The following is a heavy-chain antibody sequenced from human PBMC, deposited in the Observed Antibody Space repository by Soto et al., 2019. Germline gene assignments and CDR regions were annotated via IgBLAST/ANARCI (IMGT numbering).Heavy chain of an antibody. Sequence: SETLSLTCSLSGGSFSSDSFIWSWVRQFPGKGLEWIGYINYSGTTYYNPSLRSRITMSVDTSKNQFSPNLSSVTAADTAVYYCARDHKWDGMDVWGQGTTVTVSS. J-gene: IGHJ6*02. CDR1: GGSFSSDSFI. V-gene: IGHV4-31*03. CDR2: INYSGTT. D-gene: IGHD1-26*01. CDR3: ARDHKWDGMDV.